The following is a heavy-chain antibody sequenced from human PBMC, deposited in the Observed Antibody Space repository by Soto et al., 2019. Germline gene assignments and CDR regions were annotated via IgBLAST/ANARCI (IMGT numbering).Heavy chain of an antibody. CDR1: GFPFSNFA. V-gene: IGHV3-23*01. J-gene: IGHJ4*02. CDR3: AKGSDSSRPYYFDY. D-gene: IGHD3-22*01. CDR2: ITGSGGDT. Sequence: PGGSLRLSCTASGFPFSNFAMGWVRQAPGKGLEWFSAITGSGGDTYYADSVKGRFTISRDNSNSALFLQMNSLRAEDTAVYYCAKGSDSSRPYYFDYWARGTLVTVSS.